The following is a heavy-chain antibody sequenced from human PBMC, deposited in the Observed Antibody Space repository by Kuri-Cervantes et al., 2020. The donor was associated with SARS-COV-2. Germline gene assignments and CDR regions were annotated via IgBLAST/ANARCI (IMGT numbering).Heavy chain of an antibody. Sequence: GSLRLTCTVSGGSISSSSYYWGWIRQPPGKGLEWIGSIYYSGSTYYNPSLKSRVTISVDTSKIQFSLKLSSVTAADTAVYYCARHARGWYRDDYWGQGTLVTVSS. D-gene: IGHD6-19*01. CDR3: ARHARGWYRDDY. J-gene: IGHJ4*02. V-gene: IGHV4-39*01. CDR1: GGSISSSSYY. CDR2: IYYSGST.